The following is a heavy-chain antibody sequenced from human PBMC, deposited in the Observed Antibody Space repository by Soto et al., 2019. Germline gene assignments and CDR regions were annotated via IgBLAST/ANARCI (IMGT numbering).Heavy chain of an antibody. Sequence: QVQLVESGGGVVQPGGSLRLSCAASGFTFSTYGIHWVRQAPGKGLEWVAVIWYDGSYKYYADSVKGRFTISRDNSKNTLYLQMSSLRAGDTAVYYCARAVGHFDYWGQGTLVTVSS. CDR3: ARAVGHFDY. CDR1: GFTFSTYG. D-gene: IGHD1-26*01. V-gene: IGHV3-33*01. CDR2: IWYDGSYK. J-gene: IGHJ4*02.